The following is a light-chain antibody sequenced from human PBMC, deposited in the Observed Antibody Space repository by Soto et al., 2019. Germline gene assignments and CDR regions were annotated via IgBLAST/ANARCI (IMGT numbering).Light chain of an antibody. CDR2: GVS. CDR1: SSDVGGYKF. Sequence: QSVLTQPASVSGSPGQSITISCTRTSSDVGGYKFVSWYQQHPGKAPKLMIYGVSNRPSGVSDRFSGSKSGNTASLTISGLQAEDEADYYCSSYTSSSAVVFGGGTKLTVL. V-gene: IGLV2-14*01. J-gene: IGLJ3*02. CDR3: SSYTSSSAVV.